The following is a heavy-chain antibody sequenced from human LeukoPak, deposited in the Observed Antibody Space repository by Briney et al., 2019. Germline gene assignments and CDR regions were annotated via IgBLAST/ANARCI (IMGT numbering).Heavy chain of an antibody. CDR1: SGSISSYF. D-gene: IGHD5-18*01. J-gene: IGHJ4*02. Sequence: PSETLSLTCTVSSGSISSYFWSWIRQPPAKGLEWIGYIYYSGSTNYNPFLKGRVTISINTSKNQLSLEVNSVTAADAAVYYCARADAAMDPFDYWGQGTLVTVSS. CDR3: ARADAAMDPFDY. V-gene: IGHV4-59*01. CDR2: IYYSGST.